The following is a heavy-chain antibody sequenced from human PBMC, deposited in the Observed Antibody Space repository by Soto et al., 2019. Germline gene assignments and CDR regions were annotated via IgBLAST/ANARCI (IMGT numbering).Heavy chain of an antibody. Sequence: ASVKVSCKASGHTFSSYSISWVRQAPGQGLEWMGRISADNGNTKYAEKFQGGVTMTRDTPTRTAYMELRSLRSDDTAVYYCAKERGYDYLWESIRPSDYWGQGTLVTVSS. CDR2: ISADNGNT. V-gene: IGHV1-18*04. J-gene: IGHJ4*02. CDR1: GHTFSSYS. D-gene: IGHD3-16*01. CDR3: AKERGYDYLWESIRPSDY.